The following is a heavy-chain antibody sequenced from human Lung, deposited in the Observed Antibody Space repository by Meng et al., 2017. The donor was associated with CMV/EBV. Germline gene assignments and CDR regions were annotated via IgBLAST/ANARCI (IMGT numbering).Heavy chain of an antibody. CDR2: VYYNGST. V-gene: IGHV4-39*02. J-gene: IGHJ4*02. D-gene: IGHD3-16*01. CDR3: ARRLWGFLDS. Sequence: SETLSLTCSVSAGSVSSTHYYWGWIRQPPGKGLEWIGHVYYNGSTYHNPSLKSRVTMSVDTSKHHFSLNVGSVTAADTAVYYCARRLWGFLDSWDQGTLVTVS. CDR1: AGSVSSTHYY.